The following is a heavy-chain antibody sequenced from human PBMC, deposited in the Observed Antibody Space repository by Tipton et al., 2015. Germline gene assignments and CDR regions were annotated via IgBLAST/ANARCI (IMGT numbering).Heavy chain of an antibody. CDR3: AKDQGPALWLVRWGFDY. D-gene: IGHD6-19*01. CDR1: GFTFSSYA. J-gene: IGHJ4*02. Sequence: GSLRLSCAASGFTFSSYAMSWVRQAPGKGLEWVSDISGSGGNTHYADSVKGRFTISRDNSKNTLYLQMRRLRAEDSALYYCAKDQGPALWLVRWGFDYWGRGTPVTVSS. V-gene: IGHV3-23*01. CDR2: ISGSGGNT.